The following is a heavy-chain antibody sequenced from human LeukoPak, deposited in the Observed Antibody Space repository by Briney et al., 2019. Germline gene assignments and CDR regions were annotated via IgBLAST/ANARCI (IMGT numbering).Heavy chain of an antibody. CDR3: AKDRAGNSWNFDY. V-gene: IGHV3-23*01. J-gene: IGHJ4*02. Sequence: GGSLRLSCAASGFTFSSYAMSWVRQAPGKGLEWVSAISGSGGSTYYADSVKGRFTISRDNSKNTLYLQMNSLRTEDMAVYYCAKDRAGNSWNFDYWGQGTLVAVSS. CDR2: ISGSGGST. D-gene: IGHD6-13*01. CDR1: GFTFSSYA.